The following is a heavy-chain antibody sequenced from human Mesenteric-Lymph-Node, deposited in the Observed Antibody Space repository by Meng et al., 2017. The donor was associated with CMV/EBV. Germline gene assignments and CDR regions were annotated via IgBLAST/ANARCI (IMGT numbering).Heavy chain of an antibody. CDR2: INPNSGGT. V-gene: IGHV1-2*02. D-gene: IGHD3-3*01. J-gene: IGHJ4*02. CDR1: GYTFSVFS. Sequence: ASAKVSCKASGYTFSVFSIHWVRQAPGQGLEWMGWINPNSGGTKFAQNFQGRVIMTSNTSTRTAYVELSRLTFDDTAVYYCTRGVFGVVDFDYWGQGTLVTVSS. CDR3: TRGVFGVVDFDY.